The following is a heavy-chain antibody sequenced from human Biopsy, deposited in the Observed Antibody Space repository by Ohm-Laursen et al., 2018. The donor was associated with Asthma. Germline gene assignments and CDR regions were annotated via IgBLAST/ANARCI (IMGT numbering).Heavy chain of an antibody. V-gene: IGHV4-30-4*01. CDR3: ARASVAASSNRFDP. D-gene: IGHD6-19*01. Sequence: SQTLSLTCTVSGASIKTDDHYWSWLRQPPGKGLEWFGFIHYSGSTSYNPSLKGGVTISVDTSKNQFSLKLSSVTAADTAVYYCARASVAASSNRFDPWGQGTLVTVPS. CDR1: GASIKTDDHY. CDR2: IHYSGST. J-gene: IGHJ5*02.